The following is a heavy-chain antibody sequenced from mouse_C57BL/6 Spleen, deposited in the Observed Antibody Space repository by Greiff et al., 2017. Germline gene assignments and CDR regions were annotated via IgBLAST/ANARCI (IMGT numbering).Heavy chain of an antibody. J-gene: IGHJ2*01. V-gene: IGHV5-4*01. D-gene: IGHD1-1*01. Sequence: EVKLVESGGGLVKPGGSLKLSCAASGFTFSSYAMSWVRQTPEKRLEWVATISDGGSYTYYPDNVKGRFTISRDNAKNNLYLQMSHLKSEDTAMYYCAREGYGSSPYYLDYWGQGTTRTVSS. CDR3: AREGYGSSPYYLDY. CDR1: GFTFSSYA. CDR2: ISDGGSYT.